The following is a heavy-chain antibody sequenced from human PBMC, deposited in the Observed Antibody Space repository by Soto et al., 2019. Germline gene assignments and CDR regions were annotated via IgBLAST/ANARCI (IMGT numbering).Heavy chain of an antibody. CDR1: GYTFTDYF. J-gene: IGHJ4*02. CDR3: ARHRFSSGSAYFDY. V-gene: IGHV1-2*02. CDR2: INPGSGAT. D-gene: IGHD3-22*01. Sequence: ASVNVSCKASGYTFTDYFVHWVRQAPGQGLEWMGSINPGSGATDSAQKFQARVTMATDTSINTAYMELSRLRSDDTAVYYCARHRFSSGSAYFDYWGQGTLVTVSS.